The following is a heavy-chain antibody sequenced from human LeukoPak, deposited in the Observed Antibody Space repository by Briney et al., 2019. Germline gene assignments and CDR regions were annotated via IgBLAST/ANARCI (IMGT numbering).Heavy chain of an antibody. CDR3: ATSEKWFDP. J-gene: IGHJ5*02. V-gene: IGHV4-39*01. CDR2: IYYSGST. Sequence: PSETLSLTCTVSGGSISSSSYYWGWIRQPPGKGLEWIGSIYYSGSTYYNPSLKSRVTISVDTSKNQFSLKLSSVTAADTAVYYCATSEKWFDPWGQGTPGTVSS. CDR1: GGSISSSSYY.